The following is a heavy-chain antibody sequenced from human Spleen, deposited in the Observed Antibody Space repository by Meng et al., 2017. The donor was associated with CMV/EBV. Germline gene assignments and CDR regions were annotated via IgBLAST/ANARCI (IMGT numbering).Heavy chain of an antibody. V-gene: IGHV4-59*12. CDR2: IYYSGST. CDR3: ASTDSNHYYFDY. J-gene: IGHJ4*02. CDR1: GGSISRYY. Sequence: SETLSLTCTVSGGSISRYYWSWIRQPPGKGLEWIGYIYYSGSTNYNPSLKSRVTISVDTSKNQFSLKLSSVTAADTAVYYCASTDSNHYYFDYWGQGTLVTVSS. D-gene: IGHD1-14*01.